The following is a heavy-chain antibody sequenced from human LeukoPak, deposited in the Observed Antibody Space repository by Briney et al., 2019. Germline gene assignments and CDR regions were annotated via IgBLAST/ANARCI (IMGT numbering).Heavy chain of an antibody. J-gene: IGHJ4*02. D-gene: IGHD1-26*01. Sequence: PGGSLKLSCVASGFTFSSYTMSWVRQAPGKGLEWVSAISSSSSSTSYADSVKGRFTISRDNAKNSLFLQINSLRAEDTAVYYCAREGGNFFFDYWGQGTLVTVSS. CDR3: AREGGNFFFDY. V-gene: IGHV3-21*01. CDR2: ISSSSSST. CDR1: GFTFSSYT.